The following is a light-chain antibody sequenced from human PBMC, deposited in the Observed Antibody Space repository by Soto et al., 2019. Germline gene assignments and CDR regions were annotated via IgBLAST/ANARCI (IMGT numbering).Light chain of an antibody. CDR2: EVS. Sequence: QSALTHPASVSVSPGQSITISCTGTSSDVGGYNYVSWYQQHPGKAPKLMIYEVSNRPSGVSNRFSGSKSGNTASLTISGLQAEDEADYYCSSYTSSSTWVFGGGTKVTVL. J-gene: IGLJ3*02. CDR3: SSYTSSSTWV. CDR1: SSDVGGYNY. V-gene: IGLV2-14*01.